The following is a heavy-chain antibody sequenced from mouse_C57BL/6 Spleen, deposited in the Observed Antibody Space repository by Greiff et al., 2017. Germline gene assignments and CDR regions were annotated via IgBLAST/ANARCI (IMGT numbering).Heavy chain of an antibody. CDR2: ISSGSSTI. V-gene: IGHV5-17*01. Sequence: EVKVVESGGGLVKPGGSLKLSCAASGFTFSDYGMHWVRQAPETGLEWVAYISSGSSTIYYADTVKGRFTISRDNAKNTLFLQMTSLRSEDTAMYYCARQRGRAMDYWGQGTSVTVSS. CDR3: ARQRGRAMDY. CDR1: GFTFSDYG. J-gene: IGHJ4*01.